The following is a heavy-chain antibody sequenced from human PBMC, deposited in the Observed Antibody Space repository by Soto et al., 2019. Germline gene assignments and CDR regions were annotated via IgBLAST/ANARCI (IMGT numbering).Heavy chain of an antibody. D-gene: IGHD5-18*01. CDR2: TIPIFGTA. Sequence: ASVKVSCKASGGTFSSYAISWVRQAPGQGLEWMGGTIPIFGTANYAQKFQGRVTITADESTSTAYMELSSLRSEDTAVYYCAGEEDMGRGYSYGSGYYGMDVWGQGTTVTVSS. V-gene: IGHV1-69*13. CDR3: AGEEDMGRGYSYGSGYYGMDV. J-gene: IGHJ6*02. CDR1: GGTFSSYA.